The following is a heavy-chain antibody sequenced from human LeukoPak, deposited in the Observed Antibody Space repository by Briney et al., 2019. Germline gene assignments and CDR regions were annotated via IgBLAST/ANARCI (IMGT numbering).Heavy chain of an antibody. CDR2: ISGSGGST. CDR3: AKGGTLSSDY. V-gene: IGHV3-23*01. CDR1: GFTFSSYA. J-gene: IGHJ4*02. Sequence: GGSLRLSCAASGFTFSSYAMSWVRQAPGKGLEWVSIISGSGGSTYYADSVKGRFTISRDNSKNTLYLQMNSLRAEDTAIYYCAKGGTLSSDYWGQGTLVTASS. D-gene: IGHD1-14*01.